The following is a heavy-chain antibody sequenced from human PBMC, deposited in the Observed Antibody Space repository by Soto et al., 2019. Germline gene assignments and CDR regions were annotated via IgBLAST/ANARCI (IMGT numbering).Heavy chain of an antibody. CDR1: VFTFSSYA. CDR3: AKDTGDCSRTNCNPGNNWFDP. V-gene: IGHV3-30-3*01. D-gene: IGHD2-2*01. J-gene: IGHJ5*02. CDR2: ISYDGSNK. Sequence: GGSLRLSCAASVFTFSSYAMHWVRQAPGKGLEWVAVISYDGSNKYYADSVKGRFTISRDNSKNTLYLQMNSLRAEDTAVYYCAKDTGDCSRTNCNPGNNWFDPWGQGTLVTVSS.